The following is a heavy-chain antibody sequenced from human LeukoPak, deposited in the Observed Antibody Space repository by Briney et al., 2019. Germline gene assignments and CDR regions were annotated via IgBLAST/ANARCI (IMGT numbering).Heavy chain of an antibody. J-gene: IGHJ6*03. CDR2: IYYSGST. CDR1: GGSISSSSYY. CDR3: ARGYCGGDCYYFYYYYYYMDV. D-gene: IGHD2-21*02. V-gene: IGHV4-39*07. Sequence: SETLSLTCTVSGGSISSSSYYWGWIRQPPGKGLEWIGSIYYSGSTYYNPSLKSRVTISVDTSKNQFSLKLSSVTAADTAVYYCARGYCGGDCYYFYYYYYYMDVWGKGTTVTVSS.